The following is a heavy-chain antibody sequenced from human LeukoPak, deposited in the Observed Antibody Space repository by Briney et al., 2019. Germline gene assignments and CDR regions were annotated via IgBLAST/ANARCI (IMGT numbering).Heavy chain of an antibody. CDR2: IYYSGCT. V-gene: IGHV4-39*01. D-gene: IGHD6-19*01. CDR1: GGSISSSSYY. CDR3: ARQGSSGWHAFDI. J-gene: IGHJ3*02. Sequence: SETLSLTCTVSGGSISSSSYYWGWIRQPPGKGLEWIGSIYYSGCTYYNPSLKSRVTISVDTSKNQFSLKLSSVTAADTAVYYCARQGSSGWHAFDIWGQGAMVTVSS.